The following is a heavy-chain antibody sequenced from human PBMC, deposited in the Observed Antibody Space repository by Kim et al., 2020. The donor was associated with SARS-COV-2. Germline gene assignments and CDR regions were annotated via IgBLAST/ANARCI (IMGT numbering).Heavy chain of an antibody. D-gene: IGHD2-21*01. CDR3: AREVEIYDHYFDY. J-gene: IGHJ4*02. Sequence: YAGSMKSRITINPDTAKNQFSLQLNSVTPEDTAVYYCAREVEIYDHYFDYWGQGTLVTVSS. V-gene: IGHV6-1*01.